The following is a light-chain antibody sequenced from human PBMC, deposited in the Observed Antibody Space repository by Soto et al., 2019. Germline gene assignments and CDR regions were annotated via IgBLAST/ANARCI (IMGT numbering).Light chain of an antibody. CDR1: QSFRGL. V-gene: IGKV3-11*01. CDR3: QQRHMWPIT. J-gene: IGKJ5*01. Sequence: EIVMTQSPATLSVSPGERATLSCRASQSFRGLLAWYQQKPGQAPRLLIYDAYNRATGIPPRFSGSGSGTDFTLTISSLEPEDSAAYYCQQRHMWPITFGQGTRLEIK. CDR2: DAY.